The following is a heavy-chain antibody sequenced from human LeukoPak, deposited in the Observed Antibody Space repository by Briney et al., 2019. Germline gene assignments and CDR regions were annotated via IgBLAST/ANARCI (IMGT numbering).Heavy chain of an antibody. CDR1: GYTFTSYG. CDR2: ISAYNGNT. CDR3: ARVLWFGEFVFDY. V-gene: IGHV1-18*01. D-gene: IGHD3-10*01. J-gene: IGHJ4*02. Sequence: ASVKVSCTASGYTFTSYGISWVRQAPGQGLEWMGWISAYNGNTNYSQKLQCRVTMTTDTSTSTASMELRSLRSDDTAVYYCARVLWFGEFVFDYWGQGTLVTVSS.